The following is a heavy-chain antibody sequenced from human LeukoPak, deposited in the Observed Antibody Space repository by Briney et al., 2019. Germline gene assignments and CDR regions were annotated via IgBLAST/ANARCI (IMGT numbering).Heavy chain of an antibody. CDR3: ARPESDRARGWGYFDS. J-gene: IGHJ4*02. Sequence: ASGSLSCNASGYRFTVNGDCWLRHAHAPGIERMGVVSWIDGNTKYERNLQGRVTMTKHTSPSQAFMEFRSLTSDDPAIYYCARPESDRARGWGYFDSWGKGTLVTVSS. V-gene: IGHV1-18*01. CDR1: GYRFTVNG. CDR2: VSWIDGNT. D-gene: IGHD3-10*01.